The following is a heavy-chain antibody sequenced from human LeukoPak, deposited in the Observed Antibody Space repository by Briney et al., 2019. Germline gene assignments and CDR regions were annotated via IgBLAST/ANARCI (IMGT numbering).Heavy chain of an antibody. CDR3: AKDSTSSWFGGDSQ. D-gene: IGHD6-13*01. CDR2: INPSGGST. CDR1: GGTFNSYA. V-gene: IGHV1-46*02. Sequence: GASVKVSCKASGGTFNSYAISWVRQAPGQGLEWMGIINPSGGSTSYAQKFQGRVTMTRDTSTSTVYMELSSLRAEDTAVYFCAKDSTSSWFGGDSQWGQGTLVTVSS. J-gene: IGHJ4*02.